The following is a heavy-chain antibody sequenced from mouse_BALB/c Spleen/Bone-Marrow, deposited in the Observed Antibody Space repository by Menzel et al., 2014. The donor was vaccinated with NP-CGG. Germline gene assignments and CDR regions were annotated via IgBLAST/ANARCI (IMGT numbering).Heavy chain of an antibody. J-gene: IGHJ3*01. V-gene: IGHV1-77*01. D-gene: IGHD1-1*01. CDR3: AFYGSSYAWFAY. Sequence: QVRLQQSGAELARPGASVKLSCKASGYTFTDYYINWVKQRTGQGLEWIGEIYPGSGNTYYNEKFKGKATLTADKSSSTAYMQLSSLTSEDSAVYFCAFYGSSYAWFAYWGQGTLVTVSA. CDR2: IYPGSGNT. CDR1: GYTFTDYY.